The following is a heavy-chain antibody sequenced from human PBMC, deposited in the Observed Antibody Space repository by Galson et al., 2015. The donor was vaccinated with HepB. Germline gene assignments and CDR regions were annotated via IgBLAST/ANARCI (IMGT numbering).Heavy chain of an antibody. CDR2: ISSDAVNR. Sequence: SLRLSCAVSGFTVSSNHMSWVRQAPQAPGEGLEWVSSISSDAVNRYYTDSLKGRFTISRDNSKSTLYLQMHSLRAEDTAVYYCAKTTYGGSGKPYYFDSWGQGTLVTVSS. V-gene: IGHV3-53*01. J-gene: IGHJ4*02. CDR3: AKTTYGGSGKPYYFDS. D-gene: IGHD4-23*01. CDR1: GFTVSSNH.